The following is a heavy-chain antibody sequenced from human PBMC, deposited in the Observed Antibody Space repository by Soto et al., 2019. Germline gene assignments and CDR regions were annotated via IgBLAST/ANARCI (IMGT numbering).Heavy chain of an antibody. D-gene: IGHD2-15*01. J-gene: IGHJ6*02. CDR1: GFTFSRYE. V-gene: IGHV3-48*03. CDR2: ISSSGSTI. CDR3: ARASWRRYCSGGSCYGMDV. Sequence: PGGSLRLSCAASGFTFSRYEMNCVREAPGKGLEWVSYISSSGSTIYYADSVKGRFTISRDNAKNSLYLQMNSLRAEDTAVYYCARASWRRYCSGGSCYGMDVWGQGTTVTVSS.